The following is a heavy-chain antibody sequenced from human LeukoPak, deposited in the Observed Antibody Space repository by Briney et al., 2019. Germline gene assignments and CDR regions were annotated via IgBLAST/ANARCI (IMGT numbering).Heavy chain of an antibody. Sequence: SETLSLTCTVSGDSFTSVTDYWAWIRQPPGKGLEWIGYIYYSGSTNYNPSLKSRVTISVDTSKNHFSLNLTSVSAADTAVYYCTRLGRDGYNFGRYYFERWGQGTLVTVSS. J-gene: IGHJ4*02. V-gene: IGHV4-61*01. D-gene: IGHD5-24*01. CDR3: TRLGRDGYNFGRYYFER. CDR2: IYYSGST. CDR1: GDSFTSVTDY.